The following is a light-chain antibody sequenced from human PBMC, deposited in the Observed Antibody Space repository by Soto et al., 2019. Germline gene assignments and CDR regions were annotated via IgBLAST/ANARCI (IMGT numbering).Light chain of an antibody. CDR1: QNISRY. V-gene: IGKV1-39*01. Sequence: DIQMTQSPSSLSASVGDRVTITCRASQNISRYLNWYQQKPGKAPKLPIYAASSLHSGVPSRFSGSGSGTDFTVTISSLQREDFATYYCQQSYSTPRYTFGQGTKLEIK. CDR3: QQSYSTPRYT. CDR2: AAS. J-gene: IGKJ2*01.